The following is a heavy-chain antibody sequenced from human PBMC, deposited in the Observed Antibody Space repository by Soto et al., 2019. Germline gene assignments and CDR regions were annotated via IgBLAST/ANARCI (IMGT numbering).Heavy chain of an antibody. Sequence: GASVKVSCKASGYTFTSYGISWVRQAPGQGLEWMGWISAYNGNTNYAQKLQGRVTMTTDTSTSTAYMELRSLRSDDTAVYYCARVAGSIAARPPYYYYYMDVWGKGTTLTV. CDR1: GYTFTSYG. CDR2: ISAYNGNT. V-gene: IGHV1-18*01. CDR3: ARVAGSIAARPPYYYYYMDV. D-gene: IGHD6-6*01. J-gene: IGHJ6*03.